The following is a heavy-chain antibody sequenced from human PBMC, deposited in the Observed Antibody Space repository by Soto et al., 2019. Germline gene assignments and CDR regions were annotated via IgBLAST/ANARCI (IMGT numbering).Heavy chain of an antibody. D-gene: IGHD2-21*02. CDR2: INPSGGST. Sequence: QVQLVQSGAEVKKPGASVKVSCKASGYTFTSYYMHWVRQAPRQGLEWMGIINPSGGSTSYAQKFQGRVTMTRDTSTSTVYMELSSLRSEDTAVYYCATQKGPAYCGGDCPVDYWGQGTLVTVSS. CDR1: GYTFTSYY. J-gene: IGHJ4*02. V-gene: IGHV1-46*03. CDR3: ATQKGPAYCGGDCPVDY.